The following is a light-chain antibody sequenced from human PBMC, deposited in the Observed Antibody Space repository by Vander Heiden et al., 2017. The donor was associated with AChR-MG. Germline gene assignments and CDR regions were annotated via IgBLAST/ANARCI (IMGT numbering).Light chain of an antibody. J-gene: IGLJ2*01. Sequence: SYELTQPPSVSVSPGQTASITCSGDKLGDKYACWYQQKPGQSPVLVIYQDSKRPSGIPERFSGSNSGNTATLTISGTQAMDEADYYCQAWDSSIDVVFGGGNKLTVL. CDR2: QDS. CDR1: KLGDKY. CDR3: QAWDSSIDVV. V-gene: IGLV3-1*01.